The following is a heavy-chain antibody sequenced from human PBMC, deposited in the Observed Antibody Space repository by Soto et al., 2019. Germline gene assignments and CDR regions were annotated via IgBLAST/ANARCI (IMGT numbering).Heavy chain of an antibody. Sequence: GGSLRLSCAASGFTFSSFGMHWVRQAPGKGLAWVALIWSDGSKKFYTDSVKGRFTVSKDNPGNSLYLQMNSLRAEDTAMYYCGRLAVGNTYLFDYWGRGTLVTVSS. D-gene: IGHD1-26*01. CDR2: IWSDGSKK. V-gene: IGHV3-33*01. J-gene: IGHJ4*01. CDR3: GRLAVGNTYLFDY. CDR1: GFTFSSFG.